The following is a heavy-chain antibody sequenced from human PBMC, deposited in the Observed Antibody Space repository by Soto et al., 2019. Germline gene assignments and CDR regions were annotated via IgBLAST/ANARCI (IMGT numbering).Heavy chain of an antibody. CDR1: GGSISSYY. CDR2: IYYSGST. J-gene: IGHJ4*02. Sequence: SETLSLTCTVSGGSISSYYWSWIRQPPGKGLEWIGYIYYSGSTNYNPSLKSRVTISVDTSKNQSSLKLSSVTAADTAVYYCARDRGDGYNYLLGYWGQGTLVTVSS. V-gene: IGHV4-59*01. D-gene: IGHD5-12*01. CDR3: ARDRGDGYNYLLGY.